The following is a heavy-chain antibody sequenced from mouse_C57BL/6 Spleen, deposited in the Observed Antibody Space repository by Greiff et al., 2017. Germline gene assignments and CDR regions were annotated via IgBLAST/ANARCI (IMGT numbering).Heavy chain of an antibody. V-gene: IGHV1-7*01. J-gene: IGHJ4*01. CDR2: INPSSGYT. Sequence: QVQLKESGAELAKPGASVKLSCKASGYTFTSYWMHWVKQKPGQGLEWIGYINPSSGYTKYNQKFKDKATLTADKSSSTAYMQLSSLTYEDSAVDYCARGNGGGGDDMDYWGQGTSVTVSS. CDR1: GYTFTSYW. CDR3: ARGNGGGGDDMDY.